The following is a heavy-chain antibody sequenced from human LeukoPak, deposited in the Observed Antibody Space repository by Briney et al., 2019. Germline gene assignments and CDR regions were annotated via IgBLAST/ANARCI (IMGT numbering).Heavy chain of an antibody. CDR1: GGTFSSYA. V-gene: IGHV1-69*01. CDR3: ASIRRDDFWSGYYIH. Sequence: SVKVSCKASGGTFSSYAISLVRQAPGQGLEWMGGIIPIFGTANYAQKFQGRVTITADESTSKAYMELSSLRSEDTAVYYCASIRRDDFWSGYYIHWGQGTLVTVSS. J-gene: IGHJ4*02. D-gene: IGHD3-3*01. CDR2: IIPIFGTA.